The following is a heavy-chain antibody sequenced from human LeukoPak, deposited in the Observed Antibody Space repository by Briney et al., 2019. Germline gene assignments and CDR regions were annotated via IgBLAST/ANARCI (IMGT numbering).Heavy chain of an antibody. CDR3: ARGIYGNFDY. CDR2: INSEGNDT. V-gene: IGHV3-74*01. CDR1: GFTFTKYW. J-gene: IGHJ4*02. D-gene: IGHD3-10*01. Sequence: GGSLRLSCAASGFTFTKYWMHWVRQVPRKGLMWVSRINSEGNDTNYADSVKGRFTISRDNAKNTLYLQMNSLRAEDTAVYYCARGIYGNFDYWGQGSLVTVSS.